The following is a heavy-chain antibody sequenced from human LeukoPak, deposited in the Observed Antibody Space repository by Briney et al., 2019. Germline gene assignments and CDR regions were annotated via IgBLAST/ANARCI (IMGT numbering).Heavy chain of an antibody. D-gene: IGHD3-22*01. CDR3: VNPGWYYDSSGYSYYYGMDV. Sequence: GGSLRLSCSASGFTFSGYGMHWVRQAPGKGLEYVSAIVSNGDSTYYADSVKGRFTISRDNAKNTLYLQMSSLRPDDTAVYYCVNPGWYYDSSGYSYYYGMDVWGQGTTVTVSS. J-gene: IGHJ6*02. V-gene: IGHV3-64D*09. CDR2: IVSNGDST. CDR1: GFTFSGYG.